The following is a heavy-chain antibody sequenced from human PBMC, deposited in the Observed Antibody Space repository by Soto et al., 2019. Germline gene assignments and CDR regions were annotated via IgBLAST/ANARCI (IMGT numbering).Heavy chain of an antibody. D-gene: IGHD2-21*01. CDR2: ITGSGGNT. CDR3: AKGGSYCESYNHWYCDL. CDR1: GFTFSSYA. J-gene: IGHJ2*01. Sequence: EVQLLESGGGLVQPGGSLRLSCAASGFTFSSYAMTWVRQAPGKGLQWVSAITGSGGNTNYVDSVKGRFTISRANSKHTLYLQMNSLRAADTAVYYCAKGGSYCESYNHWYCDLWGRGTLVTVSS. V-gene: IGHV3-23*01.